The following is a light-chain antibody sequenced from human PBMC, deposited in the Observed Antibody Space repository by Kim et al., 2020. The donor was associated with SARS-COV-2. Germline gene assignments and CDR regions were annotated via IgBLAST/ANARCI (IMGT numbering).Light chain of an antibody. CDR2: DVS. CDR3: SSYTSSSTLKV. J-gene: IGLJ3*02. CDR1: SSDVGGYND. V-gene: IGLV2-14*04. Sequence: QSITISCTGTSSDVGGYNDVSWYQQQPGKAPKPMIYDVSKRPSGVSNRFSGSKSGNTASLTISGLQAEDEADYYCSSYTSSSTLKVFGGGTQLTVL.